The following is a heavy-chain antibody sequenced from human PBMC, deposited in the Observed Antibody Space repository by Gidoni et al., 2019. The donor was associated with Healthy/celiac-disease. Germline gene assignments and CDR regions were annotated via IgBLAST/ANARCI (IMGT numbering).Heavy chain of an antibody. CDR1: GFPFSSYG. J-gene: IGHJ4*02. Sequence: QVQLVESGGGVVQPGRSLRLACAASGFPFSSYGMHWVRQAPGKGLELVALIWYDGRNEYYADSVKGRFTISRDNSKNTLSLQMNSLRDEDTAVYYCARDLGIATRLFDYWGQGTLVTVSS. D-gene: IGHD6-6*01. V-gene: IGHV3-33*01. CDR3: ARDLGIATRLFDY. CDR2: IWYDGRNE.